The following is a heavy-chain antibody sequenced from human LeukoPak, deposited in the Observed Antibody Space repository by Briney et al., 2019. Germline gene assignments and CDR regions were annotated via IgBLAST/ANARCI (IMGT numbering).Heavy chain of an antibody. Sequence: PGRSLRLSCAASGFTFSSYAMHWVRQAPGKGLEWVAVISYDGSNKYYADSVKGRFTITRDNSKNTLYLQMNSLRAEDTAAYYCARESGSYSYYYYYMDVWGKGTTVTVSS. CDR2: ISYDGSNK. CDR3: ARESGSYSYYYYYMDV. J-gene: IGHJ6*03. CDR1: GFTFSSYA. D-gene: IGHD1-26*01. V-gene: IGHV3-30*04.